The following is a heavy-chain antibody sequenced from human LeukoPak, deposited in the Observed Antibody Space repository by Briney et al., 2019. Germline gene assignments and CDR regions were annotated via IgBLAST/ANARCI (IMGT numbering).Heavy chain of an antibody. Sequence: KPSETLSLTCAVYCGPFSGDYWSWIRQPPGKGLEWIGEINHSGSTNYNPSLKSRVTISVDTTKRQFALNLSSVTPADTAADSLARIYYCSGSSCYEPRHYWGQGTLVTVSS. J-gene: IGHJ4*02. D-gene: IGHD2-15*01. V-gene: IGHV4-34*01. CDR2: INHSGST. CDR1: CGPFSGDY. CDR3: ARIYYCSGSSCYEPRHY.